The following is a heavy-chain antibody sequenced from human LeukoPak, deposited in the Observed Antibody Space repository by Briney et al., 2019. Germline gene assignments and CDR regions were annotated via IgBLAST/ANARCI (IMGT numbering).Heavy chain of an antibody. J-gene: IGHJ5*02. Sequence: GGSLRLSCAASGFTFSSYGMHWVRQAPGKGLEWVAVIWYDGSNKYYADSVKGRFTISRDNSKNTLYLQMNSLRAEDTAVHYCARDYYDSSGYLNWFDPWGQGTLVTVSS. V-gene: IGHV3-33*01. CDR3: ARDYYDSSGYLNWFDP. CDR2: IWYDGSNK. D-gene: IGHD3-22*01. CDR1: GFTFSSYG.